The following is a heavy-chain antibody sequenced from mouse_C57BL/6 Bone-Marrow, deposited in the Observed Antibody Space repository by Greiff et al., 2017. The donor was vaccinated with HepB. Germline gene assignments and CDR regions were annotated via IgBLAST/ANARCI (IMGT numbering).Heavy chain of an antibody. CDR2: IYPRSGNT. Sequence: QVQLQQSGAELARPGASVKLSCKASGYTFTSYGISWVKQRTGQGLEWIGEIYPRSGNTYYNEKFKGKATLTADKSSSTAYMELRSLTSEDSAVYFCARFTTMITVDYWGQGTTLTVSS. CDR3: ARFTTMITVDY. D-gene: IGHD2-4*01. J-gene: IGHJ2*01. V-gene: IGHV1-81*01. CDR1: GYTFTSYG.